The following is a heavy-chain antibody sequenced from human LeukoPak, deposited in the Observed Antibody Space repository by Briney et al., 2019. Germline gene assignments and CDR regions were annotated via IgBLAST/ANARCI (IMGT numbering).Heavy chain of an antibody. D-gene: IGHD3-3*01. CDR3: ARDQPALEWLLLTSSDAFDI. Sequence: GGSLRLSCAASGFTFSSYSMNWVRQAPGKGLEWVSSISSSSSYIYYADSVKGRFTISRDNAKNSLYLQMNSLRAEDTAVYYCARDQPALEWLLLTSSDAFDIWGQGTMVTVSS. V-gene: IGHV3-21*01. CDR2: ISSSSSYI. J-gene: IGHJ3*02. CDR1: GFTFSSYS.